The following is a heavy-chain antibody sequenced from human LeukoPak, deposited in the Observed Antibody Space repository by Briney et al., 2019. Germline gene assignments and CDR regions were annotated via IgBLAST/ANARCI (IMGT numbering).Heavy chain of an antibody. Sequence: GASVKVSCKASGYTFTGYYMHWVRQAPGQGLEWMGWINPNSGGTNYAQKFQGRVTMTRDTSISTAYMELSRLRSDDTAVYYCARVDSIFYDSSGYYAAEYFQHWGQGTLVTVSS. J-gene: IGHJ1*01. CDR1: GYTFTGYY. CDR2: INPNSGGT. V-gene: IGHV1-2*02. D-gene: IGHD3-22*01. CDR3: ARVDSIFYDSSGYYAAEYFQH.